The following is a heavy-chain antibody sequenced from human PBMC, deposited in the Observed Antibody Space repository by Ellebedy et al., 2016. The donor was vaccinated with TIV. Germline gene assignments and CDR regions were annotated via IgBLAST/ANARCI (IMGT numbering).Heavy chain of an antibody. D-gene: IGHD3-9*01. Sequence: GESLKISCAAPGFTFSHYWMSWVRQAPGRGLEWVANVNQNAREKYYVDSVKGRFTISRDNSKNSLYLQINSLRAEDTAINYCVRYSPGIRYFDWQMKADYWGQGTLVTVSS. V-gene: IGHV3-7*01. CDR3: VRYSPGIRYFDWQMKADY. CDR2: VNQNAREK. CDR1: GFTFSHYW. J-gene: IGHJ4*02.